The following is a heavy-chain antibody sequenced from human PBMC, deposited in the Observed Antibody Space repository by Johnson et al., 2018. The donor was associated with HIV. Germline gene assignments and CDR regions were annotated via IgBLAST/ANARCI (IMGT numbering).Heavy chain of an antibody. CDR1: GFTFSSYD. J-gene: IGHJ3*02. V-gene: IGHV3-13*01. D-gene: IGHD6-6*01. CDR2: IGTAGDT. Sequence: VQLVESGGGLVQPGGSLRLSCAASGFTFSSYDMHWVRQATGKGLEWVSAIGTAGDTYYPGSVKGRFTISRENAKNSLYLQMNSLRAGDTAVYYCARVRQLGRGDAFDIWGQGTMVTVSS. CDR3: ARVRQLGRGDAFDI.